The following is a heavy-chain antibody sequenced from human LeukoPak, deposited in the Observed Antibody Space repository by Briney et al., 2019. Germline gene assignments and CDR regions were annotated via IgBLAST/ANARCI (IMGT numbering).Heavy chain of an antibody. CDR3: ARDLYSSSRPFDY. CDR2: IYYSGST. V-gene: IGHV4-39*07. J-gene: IGHJ4*02. CDR1: GVSISSSSYY. D-gene: IGHD6-6*01. Sequence: SETLSLTCTVSGVSISSSSYYWGWIRQPPGKGLEWIGSIYYSGSTYYNPSLKSRVTISVDTSKNQFSLKLSSVTAADTAVYYCARDLYSSSRPFDYWGQGTLVTVSS.